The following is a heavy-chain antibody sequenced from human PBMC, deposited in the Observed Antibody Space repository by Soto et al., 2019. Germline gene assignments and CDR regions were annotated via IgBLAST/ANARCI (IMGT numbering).Heavy chain of an antibody. CDR2: ISASGDDT. CDR3: AKELRPNDY. J-gene: IGHJ4*02. Sequence: EVQLLESVGGLVQPGGSLRVSCVVSGFTVSSNAMSWVRQAPGKGLEWVSSISASGDDTYYADPVKGRFTIFRDNSKSTLYLQMNSLRADDTAVYYCAKELRPNDYWGQGTLVIVSS. V-gene: IGHV3-23*01. CDR1: GFTVSSNA.